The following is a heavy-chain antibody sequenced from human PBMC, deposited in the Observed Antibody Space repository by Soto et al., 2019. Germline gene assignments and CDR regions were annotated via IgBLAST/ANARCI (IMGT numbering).Heavy chain of an antibody. D-gene: IGHD6-19*01. Sequence: GGSLRLSCAASGFTVSSNYMSWVRQAPGKGLEWVSVIYSGGSTYYADSVKGRFTISRDNSKNTLYLQMNSLRAEDTAVYYCARAGSGWYGACDIWGQGTMVTVSS. V-gene: IGHV3-53*01. CDR2: IYSGGST. J-gene: IGHJ3*02. CDR1: GFTVSSNY. CDR3: ARAGSGWYGACDI.